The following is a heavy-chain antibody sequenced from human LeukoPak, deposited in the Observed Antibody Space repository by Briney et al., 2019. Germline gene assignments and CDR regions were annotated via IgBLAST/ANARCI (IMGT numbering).Heavy chain of an antibody. Sequence: SVKVSCKTSGFTFSNSAMQWVRQARGQRLEWIGWIIVGSGRTHYAQNLQERITITRDMSTNTAYMELSSLRSDDTAVYYCARVGYYYDSSGYFESWGQGTLVTVSS. CDR1: GFTFSNSA. V-gene: IGHV1-58*02. D-gene: IGHD3-22*01. J-gene: IGHJ4*02. CDR2: IIVGSGRT. CDR3: ARVGYYYDSSGYFES.